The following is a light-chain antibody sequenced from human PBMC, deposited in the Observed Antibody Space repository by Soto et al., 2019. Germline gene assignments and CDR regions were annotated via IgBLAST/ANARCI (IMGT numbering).Light chain of an antibody. CDR1: QSVGSK. Sequence: EIVMTQSPATLSVSPGERATLSCRASQSVGSKLAWYQRKPGQAPRLLIYGASTRATGIPASFSGSGSGTEFTLTISSLQSEDFAVYYCQQYNSWPLTFGGGTKVEIK. CDR3: QQYNSWPLT. CDR2: GAS. V-gene: IGKV3-15*01. J-gene: IGKJ4*01.